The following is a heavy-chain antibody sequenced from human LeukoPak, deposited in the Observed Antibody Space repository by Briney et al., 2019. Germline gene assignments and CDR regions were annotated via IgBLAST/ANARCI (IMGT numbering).Heavy chain of an antibody. J-gene: IGHJ4*02. V-gene: IGHV3-21*01. CDR1: GFTFSTYS. D-gene: IGHD2-2*01. CDR3: ATYGSTGF. Sequence: PGGSLRLSCAASGFTFSTYSMNWVRQAPGKGLEWVSSISGTSSYIYYADSVKGRFTISRDNAKNSLYLQMNSLRAEDTAVYYCATYGSTGFWGQGTLVTVSS. CDR2: ISGTSSYI.